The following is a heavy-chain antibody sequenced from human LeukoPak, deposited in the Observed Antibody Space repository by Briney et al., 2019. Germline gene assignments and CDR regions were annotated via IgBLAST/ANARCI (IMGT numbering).Heavy chain of an antibody. CDR3: AKSTNFDY. CDR1: GFTFSSYA. J-gene: IGHJ4*02. CDR2: ISVSGGTT. D-gene: IGHD2-8*01. Sequence: PGGSLRLSCGASGFTFSSYATNWVRQAPGKGLEWVSSISVSGGTTYADSVKGRFTISRDNSKNTLYLQMNSLRAEDTAIYYCAKSTNFDYWGQGTLVTVSS. V-gene: IGHV3-23*01.